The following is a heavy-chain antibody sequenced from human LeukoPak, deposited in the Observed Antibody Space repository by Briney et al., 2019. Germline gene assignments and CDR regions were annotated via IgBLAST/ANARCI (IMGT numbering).Heavy chain of an antibody. CDR2: ISYDGSNK. V-gene: IGHV3-30*01. D-gene: IGHD6-6*01. Sequence: GGSLRLSCAASGFTFSSYAMHWVRQAPGKGLEWVAVISYDGSNKYYADSVKGRFTISRDNSKNTLYLQMNSLRAEDTAVYYCAREGSSSVYYYYYYYMDVWGKGTTVTVSS. CDR3: AREGSSSVYYYYYYYMDV. J-gene: IGHJ6*03. CDR1: GFTFSSYA.